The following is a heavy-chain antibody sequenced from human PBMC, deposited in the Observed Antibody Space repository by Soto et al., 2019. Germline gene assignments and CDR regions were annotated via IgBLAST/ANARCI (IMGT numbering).Heavy chain of an antibody. CDR1: GYTFTSYA. J-gene: IGHJ5*02. CDR2: INAGNGNT. D-gene: IGHD2-2*01. CDR3: ARAQPRYNWFDP. Sequence: ASVKVSCKASGYTFTSYAMHWVRQAPGQRLEWMGWINAGNGNTKYSQKFQGRVTITRDTSASTAYMELSSLRSEDTAVYYCARAQPRYNWFDPWGQGTLVTVSS. V-gene: IGHV1-3*01.